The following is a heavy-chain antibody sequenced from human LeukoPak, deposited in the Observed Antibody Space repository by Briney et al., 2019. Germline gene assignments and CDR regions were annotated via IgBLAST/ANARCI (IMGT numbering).Heavy chain of an antibody. J-gene: IGHJ4*02. CDR2: ISGSGHDI. D-gene: IGHD4-11*01. CDR3: ARDKWLTTTHYFDY. Sequence: GGSLRLSCAASEFTFSDSYMTWVRQAPGKGVEWVAYISGSGHDINYSESAKGRFTISRDNAKNSVYLQMNSLRAEDTAVYYCARDKWLTTTHYFDYWGQGTLVTVSS. V-gene: IGHV3-11*04. CDR1: EFTFSDSY.